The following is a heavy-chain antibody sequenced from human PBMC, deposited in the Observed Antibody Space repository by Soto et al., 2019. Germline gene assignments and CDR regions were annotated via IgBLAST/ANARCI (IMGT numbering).Heavy chain of an antibody. D-gene: IGHD1-1*01. CDR1: KFTFSSFE. CDR2: ISSTDSLI. V-gene: IGHV3-48*03. CDR3: TRGGGWNQGYYHYYGMDV. Sequence: QTGGSLRLSCAASKFTFSSFEVNWVRQAPGKGLEWVSYISSTDSLIYYADSVKGRFTISRDNAKNSLYLQMNSLRPEDTAIYYCTRGGGWNQGYYHYYGMDVWGQGTTVTVSS. J-gene: IGHJ6*02.